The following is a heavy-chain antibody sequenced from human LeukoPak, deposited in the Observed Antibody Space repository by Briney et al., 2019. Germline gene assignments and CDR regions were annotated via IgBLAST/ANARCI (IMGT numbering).Heavy chain of an antibody. CDR2: IYYSGST. V-gene: IGHV4-39*01. CDR1: GGSISSSSYY. CDR3: ARGLPRGPYGSDKKDAFDI. J-gene: IGHJ3*02. D-gene: IGHD3-10*01. Sequence: PSETLSPTCTVSGGSISSSSYYWGWIRQPPGKGLEWIGRIYYSGSTYYNPSLKSRVTISVDTSKNQFSLKLSSVTAADTAVYYCARGLPRGPYGSDKKDAFDIWGQGTMVTVSS.